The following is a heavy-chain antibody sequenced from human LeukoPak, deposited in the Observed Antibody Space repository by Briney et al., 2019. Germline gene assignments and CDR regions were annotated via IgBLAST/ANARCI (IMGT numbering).Heavy chain of an antibody. CDR3: ARELYGSGSYSLDY. V-gene: IGHV3-30*04. D-gene: IGHD3-10*01. CDR2: ISYDGSNK. J-gene: IGHJ4*02. Sequence: GGSLRLSCAASGFTFSSYAMHWVRQAPGKGLERVAVISYDGSNKYYADSVKGRFTISRDNSKNTLYLQMNSLRAEDTAVYYCARELYGSGSYSLDYWGQGTLVTVSS. CDR1: GFTFSSYA.